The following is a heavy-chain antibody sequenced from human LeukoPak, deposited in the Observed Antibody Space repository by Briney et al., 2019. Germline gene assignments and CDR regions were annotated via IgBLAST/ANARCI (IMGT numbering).Heavy chain of an antibody. CDR3: GVPPFYSGYGILCDY. CDR2: IYYSGST. CDR1: GGSISSSSYY. V-gene: IGHV4-39*01. J-gene: IGHJ4*02. Sequence: SETLSLTCTVSGGSISSSSYYWGWIRQPPGKGLEWIGSIYYSGSTYYNPSLKSRVTISVDTSKNQFSLKLSSVTAADTAVYYCGVPPFYSGYGILCDYWGQGTLVTVSS. D-gene: IGHD5-12*01.